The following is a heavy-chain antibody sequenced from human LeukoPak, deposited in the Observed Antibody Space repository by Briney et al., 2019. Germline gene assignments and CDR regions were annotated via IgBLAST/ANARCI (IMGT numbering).Heavy chain of an antibody. V-gene: IGHV3-33*01. CDR2: IWYDGNNK. Sequence: PGGSLRLSCAASGFTFSSYGMHWVRQAPGKGLEWVALIWYDGNNKYYADSVKGRFTISRDNSKNTLYLQLNGLRAEDTAVYYCARQHCSGGDCYFFDWGQGTLVTVSS. D-gene: IGHD2-15*01. CDR3: ARQHCSGGDCYFFD. J-gene: IGHJ4*02. CDR1: GFTFSSYG.